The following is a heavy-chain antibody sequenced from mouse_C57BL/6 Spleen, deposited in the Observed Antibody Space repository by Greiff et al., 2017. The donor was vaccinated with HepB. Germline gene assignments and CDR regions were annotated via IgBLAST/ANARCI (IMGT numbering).Heavy chain of an antibody. J-gene: IGHJ2*01. CDR1: GFTFSSYA. CDR3: TRDYYGSSEYFDY. CDR2: ISSGGDYI. V-gene: IGHV5-9-1*02. Sequence: EVKVVESGEGLVKPGGSLKLSCAASGFTFSSYAMSWVRQTPEKRLEWVAYISSGGDYIYYADTVKGRFTISRDNARNTLYLQMSSLKSEDTAMYYCTRDYYGSSEYFDYWGQGTTLTVSS. D-gene: IGHD1-1*01.